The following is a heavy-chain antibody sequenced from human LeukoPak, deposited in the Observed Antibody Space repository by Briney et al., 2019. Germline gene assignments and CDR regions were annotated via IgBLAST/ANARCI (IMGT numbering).Heavy chain of an antibody. J-gene: IGHJ4*02. Sequence: KASETLSLTCAVYGGSFSGYYWSWIRQPPGKGLGLIGAINPSRSANYNPSLKSRVTISVDTSKNQFSLKLSSVTAADTAVYYCARIRAFYCSSTSCYLRLLGYFDYWGQGTLVTVSS. CDR1: GGSFSGYY. CDR3: ARIRAFYCSSTSCYLRLLGYFDY. D-gene: IGHD2-2*01. V-gene: IGHV4-34*01. CDR2: INPSRSA.